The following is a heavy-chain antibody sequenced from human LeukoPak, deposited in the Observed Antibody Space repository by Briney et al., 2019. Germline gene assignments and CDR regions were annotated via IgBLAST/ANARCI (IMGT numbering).Heavy chain of an antibody. V-gene: IGHV1-2*02. CDR2: INPNSGGT. CDR3: ARNPGTSSGWYNY. CDR1: GLTFSSYD. Sequence: GGSLRLSCAASGLTFSSYDMHWVRQAPGQGLEWMGWINPNSGGTNYAQKFQGRVTMTRDTSISTAYMELSRLRSDDTAVYYCARNPGTSSGWYNYWGQGTLVTVSS. J-gene: IGHJ4*02. D-gene: IGHD6-19*01.